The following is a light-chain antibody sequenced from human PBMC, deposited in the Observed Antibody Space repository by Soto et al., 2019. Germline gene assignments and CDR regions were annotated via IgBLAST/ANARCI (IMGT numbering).Light chain of an antibody. CDR2: DAS. J-gene: IGKJ1*01. V-gene: IGKV1-5*01. CDR1: QTISFS. Sequence: DIQMTQSPSTLSASVGDRVTITFRASQTISFSLAWYQQKPGKAPKLLIYDASTLQSGVPSRFSGSESGTEFILTISGLQPDDFATYYCQQYHGYSLTFGQGTKVAIK. CDR3: QQYHGYSLT.